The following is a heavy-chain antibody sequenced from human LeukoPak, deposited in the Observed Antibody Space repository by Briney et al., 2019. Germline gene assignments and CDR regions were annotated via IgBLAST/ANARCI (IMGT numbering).Heavy chain of an antibody. CDR2: ISPNSGGT. CDR1: GYTFTGYY. Sequence: GASVKVSCKTSGYTFTGYYMHWVRQAPGQGLEWMGWISPNSGGTNYAQKLQGRVTMTTDTSTSTAYMELRSLRSDDTAVYYCARDRISYVWGSTHAFDIWGQGTMVTVSS. CDR3: ARDRISYVWGSTHAFDI. D-gene: IGHD3-16*01. J-gene: IGHJ3*02. V-gene: IGHV1-2*02.